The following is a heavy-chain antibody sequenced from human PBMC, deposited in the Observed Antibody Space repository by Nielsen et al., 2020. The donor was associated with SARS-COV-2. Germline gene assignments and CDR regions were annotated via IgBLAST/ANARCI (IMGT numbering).Heavy chain of an antibody. V-gene: IGHV1-46*01. CDR3: AGSLYCSGGSCYDGMDV. J-gene: IGHJ6*02. CDR1: GYTFTSYG. D-gene: IGHD2-15*01. CDR2: INPSGGST. Sequence: ASVKVSCKASGYTFTSYGISWVRQAPGQGLEWMGIINPSGGSTSYAQKFQGRVTMTRDTSTSTVYMELSSLRSEDTAVYYCAGSLYCSGGSCYDGMDVWGQGTTVTVSS.